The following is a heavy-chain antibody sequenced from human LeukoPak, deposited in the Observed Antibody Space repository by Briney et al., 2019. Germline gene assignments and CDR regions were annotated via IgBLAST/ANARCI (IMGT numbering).Heavy chain of an antibody. J-gene: IGHJ6*02. D-gene: IGHD2-2*01. CDR3: ARDCKRRYCSSTNCFCGMDV. Sequence: SETLSLTCAVYGGSFSGYYWSWIRQPPGKGLEWIGEINHSGSTNYNPSLKSRVTISVDTSKNQFSLKLSSVTAADTAVYYCARDCKRRYCSSTNCFCGMDVWGQGTTVTVSS. CDR2: INHSGST. V-gene: IGHV4-34*01. CDR1: GGSFSGYY.